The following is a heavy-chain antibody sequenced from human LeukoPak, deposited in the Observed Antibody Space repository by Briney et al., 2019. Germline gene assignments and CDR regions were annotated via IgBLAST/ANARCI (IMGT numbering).Heavy chain of an antibody. Sequence: SETLSLTCTVSGGSISSYYWSWIRQPPGKGLEGIGYIYYSGSTDYNPSLKSRVSISVDTSKSQFSLKLSSVTAADTALYYCARHHDSSGYYSDYWGQGTLVTVSS. CDR2: IYYSGST. CDR1: GGSISSYY. J-gene: IGHJ4*02. CDR3: ARHHDSSGYYSDY. D-gene: IGHD3-22*01. V-gene: IGHV4-59*01.